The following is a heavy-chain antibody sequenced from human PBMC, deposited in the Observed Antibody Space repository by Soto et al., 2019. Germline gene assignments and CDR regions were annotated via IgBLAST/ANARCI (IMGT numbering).Heavy chain of an antibody. CDR2: ISAYNGNT. D-gene: IGHD6-13*01. CDR1: GYTFTSYG. J-gene: IGHJ3*02. Sequence: ASVKVSCKASGYTFTSYGISWVRQAPGQGLEWMGWISAYNGNTNYAQKLQGRVTMTTDTSTSTAYMELRSLRSDDTAVYYCARVLVAAAVSSPDAFDIWGQGTIVTVS. V-gene: IGHV1-18*04. CDR3: ARVLVAAAVSSPDAFDI.